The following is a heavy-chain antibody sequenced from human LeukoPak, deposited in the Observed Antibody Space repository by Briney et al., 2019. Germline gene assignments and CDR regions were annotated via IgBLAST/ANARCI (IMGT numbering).Heavy chain of an antibody. CDR1: GFTVSSNY. D-gene: IGHD3-22*01. CDR2: IYSGGST. CDR3: AKDAGYYDSSGYSPYYFDY. J-gene: IGHJ4*02. V-gene: IGHV3-66*01. Sequence: GGSLRLSCAASGFTVSSNYMSWVRQAPGNGLEWVSVIYSGGSTYYADSVKGRFTISRDNSKNTLYLQMNSLRAEDTAVYYCAKDAGYYDSSGYSPYYFDYWGQGTLVTVSS.